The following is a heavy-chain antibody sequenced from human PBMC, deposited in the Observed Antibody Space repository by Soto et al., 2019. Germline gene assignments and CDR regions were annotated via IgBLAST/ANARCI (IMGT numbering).Heavy chain of an antibody. CDR1: GGSISSGDYY. Sequence: PSETLSLTCTVSGGSISSGDYYWSWIRQPPGKGLEWIGYIYYSGSTYYNPSLKSRVTISVDTSKNQFSLKLSSVTAADTAVYYCARGGGGYCSGGSCSPYYYYYGMDVWGQGTKVTVSS. J-gene: IGHJ6*02. V-gene: IGHV4-30-4*01. CDR2: IYYSGST. D-gene: IGHD2-15*01. CDR3: ARGGGGYCSGGSCSPYYYYYGMDV.